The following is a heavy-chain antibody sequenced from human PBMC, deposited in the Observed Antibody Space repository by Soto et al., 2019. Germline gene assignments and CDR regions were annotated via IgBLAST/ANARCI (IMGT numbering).Heavy chain of an antibody. CDR1: GYTFTGYY. Sequence: GASVKVSCKASGYTFTGYYMHWVRQAPGQGLEWMGWINPNSGGTNYAQKFQGRVTMTRDTSISTAYMELSRLRSDDTAVYYCARDGDCSSTSCYSYGMDVWGQGTTVTVPS. D-gene: IGHD2-2*01. CDR3: ARDGDCSSTSCYSYGMDV. CDR2: INPNSGGT. J-gene: IGHJ6*02. V-gene: IGHV1-2*02.